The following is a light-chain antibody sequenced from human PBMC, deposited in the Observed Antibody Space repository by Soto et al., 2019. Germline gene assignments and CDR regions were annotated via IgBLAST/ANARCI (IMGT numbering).Light chain of an antibody. CDR2: GAS. V-gene: IGKV3-15*01. J-gene: IGKJ4*01. Sequence: ETVMTQSPGTLSVSPGERATLSCRASQRVNNNFAWYQQKPGQAPRLLIYGASARATGIPARFSGSGSGTEFTLTISSLQSEDFAVYYCQQYNNWPLTSGGGTKVDIK. CDR1: QRVNNN. CDR3: QQYNNWPLT.